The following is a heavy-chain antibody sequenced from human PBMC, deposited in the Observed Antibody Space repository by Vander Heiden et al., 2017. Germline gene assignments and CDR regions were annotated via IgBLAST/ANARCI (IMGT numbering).Heavy chain of an antibody. V-gene: IGHV3-23*01. J-gene: IGHJ2*01. CDR1: GLNFSSDA. Sequence: EVHLLASGGGLVQPGVSCRLSCAASGLNFSSDAMSWVRQAPGKGLEWVSAISGSGGSTYYADSVKGRFTISRDNSKNTLYLQMNSLRAEDTAVYYCAKASMVRGVIRWYFDLWGRGTLVTVSS. D-gene: IGHD3-10*01. CDR2: ISGSGGST. CDR3: AKASMVRGVIRWYFDL.